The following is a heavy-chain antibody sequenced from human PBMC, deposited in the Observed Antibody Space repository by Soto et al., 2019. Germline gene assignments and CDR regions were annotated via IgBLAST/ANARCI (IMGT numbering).Heavy chain of an antibody. V-gene: IGHV1-8*01. D-gene: IGHD2-8*01. Sequence: QVQLVQSGAEVKKPGASVKVSCKASGYTFTSYDINWVRQATGQGLEWMGWMNPNSGNTGYAQKFQGRVTMTRNTSISTAYMELSSLRSEGTAVYYCARGEIYCTNGVCYLNWFDPWGQGTLVTVSS. CDR3: ARGEIYCTNGVCYLNWFDP. CDR1: GYTFTSYD. J-gene: IGHJ5*02. CDR2: MNPNSGNT.